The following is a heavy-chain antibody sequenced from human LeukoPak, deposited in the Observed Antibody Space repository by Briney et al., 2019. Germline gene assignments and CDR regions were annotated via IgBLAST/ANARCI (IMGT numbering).Heavy chain of an antibody. CDR1: GGSINSHD. CDR3: VRRDNTGWNYFDH. Sequence: SETLSLTCTVSGGSINSHDWSWIRQPPGKGLQWIGDIYYSERTNYNPSLRSRVTISVDTSKNQLSLKLTSVLAADTAMYYCVRRDNTGWNYFDHWGQGILVTVSS. V-gene: IGHV4-59*08. J-gene: IGHJ4*02. CDR2: IYYSERT. D-gene: IGHD6-19*01.